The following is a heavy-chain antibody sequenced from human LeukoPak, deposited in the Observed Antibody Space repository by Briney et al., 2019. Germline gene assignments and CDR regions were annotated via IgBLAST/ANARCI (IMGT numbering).Heavy chain of an antibody. CDR1: GFTFSSYA. D-gene: IGHD3-10*01. Sequence: GGSLRLSCAASGFTFSSYAMSWVRQAPGKGLEWVSAISGSGGSTYYADSVKGRFTISRDNARNTLYLQMNSLRAEDTAVYYCLRDTLYDSGSYPYFQQWGQGTLVTVSS. V-gene: IGHV3-23*01. CDR3: LRDTLYDSGSYPYFQQ. CDR2: ISGSGGST. J-gene: IGHJ1*01.